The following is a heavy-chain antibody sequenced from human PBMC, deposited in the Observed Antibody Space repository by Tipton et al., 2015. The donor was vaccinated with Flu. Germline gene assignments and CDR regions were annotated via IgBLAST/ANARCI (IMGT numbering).Heavy chain of an antibody. Sequence: TLSLTCTVSGASVNIENSYWVWIRKSLGRGLEWFETIYNTGLTNYNPSLKSRVTVSLDMSKNQFSLNVSLVTAADTATYFCARGNWNSNYDNWFDPWGQGTPGTVSS. CDR3: ARGNWNSNYDNWFDP. J-gene: IGHJ5*02. CDR2: IYNTGLT. V-gene: IGHV4-39*07. CDR1: GASVNIENSY. D-gene: IGHD1-1*01.